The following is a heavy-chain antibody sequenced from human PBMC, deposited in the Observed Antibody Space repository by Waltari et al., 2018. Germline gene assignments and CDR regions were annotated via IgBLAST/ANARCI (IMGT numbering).Heavy chain of an antibody. J-gene: IGHJ6*02. CDR1: GYSISSGYY. CDR2: IYHSGRT. CDR3: ARVLEEGDYYYGMDV. Sequence: QVQLQESGPGLVKPSETLSLTCAVSGYSISSGYYWGWIRQPPGKGLEWIGSIYHSGRTYYNPSLKSRFTISVDTSKNQFSVKLSSVTAADTAVYYCARVLEEGDYYYGMDVWGQGTTVTVSS. D-gene: IGHD3-3*01. V-gene: IGHV4-38-2*01.